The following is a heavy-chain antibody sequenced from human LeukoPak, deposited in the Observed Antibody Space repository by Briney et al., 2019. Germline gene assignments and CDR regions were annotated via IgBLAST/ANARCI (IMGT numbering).Heavy chain of an antibody. J-gene: IGHJ4*02. D-gene: IGHD6-19*01. CDR2: ISSSSSYT. CDR1: GFTFSDYY. V-gene: IGHV3-11*06. CDR3: ARVIAVAGAFDY. Sequence: GGSLRLSCAASGFTFSDYYMSWIRQAPGKGLEWVSYISSSSSYTNYADSVKGRFTISRDNAKNSLYLQMNSLRAEDTAVYYCARVIAVAGAFDYWGQETLVTVSS.